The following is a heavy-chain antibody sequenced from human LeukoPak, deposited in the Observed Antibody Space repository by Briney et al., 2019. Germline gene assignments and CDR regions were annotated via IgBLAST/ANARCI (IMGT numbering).Heavy chain of an antibody. Sequence: ASVKVSCKASGYTFTGYAVTWVRQAPGQGLEWIGWISAYNGGTNYAQKFQGRVTMTTDTSTTTGYMELRSLKSDDTAVYHCARDQLRYYGSGSYYSDMDVWGQGTTVTVSS. D-gene: IGHD3-10*01. CDR2: ISAYNGGT. CDR3: ARDQLRYYGSGSYYSDMDV. V-gene: IGHV1-18*01. J-gene: IGHJ6*02. CDR1: GYTFTGYA.